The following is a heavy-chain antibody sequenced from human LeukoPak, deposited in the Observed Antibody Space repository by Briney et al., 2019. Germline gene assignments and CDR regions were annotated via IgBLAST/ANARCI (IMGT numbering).Heavy chain of an antibody. D-gene: IGHD6-19*01. CDR2: ISSSGSTL. CDR3: VRDMYKSGWFLGRDYFDY. V-gene: IGHV3-48*03. Sequence: PGGSLRLSCTASGFTFSSYEMNSVRQAPGKGLEWVSYISSSGSTLYYADSVQGRFTISRDNAKNSLYLQMNSLRAEDTAVYYCVRDMYKSGWFLGRDYFDYWGQGTLVTVSS. CDR1: GFTFSSYE. J-gene: IGHJ4*02.